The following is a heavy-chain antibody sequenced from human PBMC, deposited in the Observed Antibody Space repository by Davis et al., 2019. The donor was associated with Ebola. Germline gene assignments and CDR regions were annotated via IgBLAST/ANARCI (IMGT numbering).Heavy chain of an antibody. V-gene: IGHV3-7*03. CDR3: ATNDWWRFDY. J-gene: IGHJ4*02. CDR1: GFTFSRYW. D-gene: IGHD2-8*02. Sequence: PGGSLRLSCAASGFTFSRYWMTWVRQTPGKGLEWVANIKEDGSQTYYLDSVKGRFTISRDNAKNSLYLQVISLRAEDTALYYCATNDWWRFDYWGLGTLVTVSS. CDR2: IKEDGSQT.